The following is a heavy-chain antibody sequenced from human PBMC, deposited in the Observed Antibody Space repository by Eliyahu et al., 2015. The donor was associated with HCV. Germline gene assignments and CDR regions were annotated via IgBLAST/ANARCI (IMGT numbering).Heavy chain of an antibody. CDR3: ASLPDCSGGSCYPIDYYYGMDV. J-gene: IGHJ6*02. D-gene: IGHD2-15*01. Sequence: MGGIIPIFGTANYAQKFQGRVTITADESTSTAYMELSSLRSEDTAVYYCASLPDCSGGSCYPIDYYYGMDVWGQGTTVTVSS. V-gene: IGHV1-69*01. CDR2: IIPIFGTA.